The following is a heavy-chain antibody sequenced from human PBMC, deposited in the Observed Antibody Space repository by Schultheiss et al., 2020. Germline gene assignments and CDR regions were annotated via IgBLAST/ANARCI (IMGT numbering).Heavy chain of an antibody. CDR3: ARVPTQVTTGFRAFDI. CDR2: INPNSGGT. V-gene: IGHV1-2*02. D-gene: IGHD4-17*01. J-gene: IGHJ3*02. CDR1: GYTFTGYY. Sequence: GESLKISCKASGYTFTGYYMHWVRQAPGQGLEWMGWINPNSGGTNYAQKFQGRVTMTRDTSISTAYMELSRLRSDDTAVYYCARVPTQVTTGFRAFDIWGQGTMVTVSS.